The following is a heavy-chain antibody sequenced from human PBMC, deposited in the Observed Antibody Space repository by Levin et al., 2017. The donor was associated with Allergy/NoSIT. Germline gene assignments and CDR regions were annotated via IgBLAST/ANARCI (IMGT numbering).Heavy chain of an antibody. Sequence: GESLKISCSASGFAFSSSVFHWVRQVPGKGLQYVAGINNEGSTTHYEDSVKGRFTISRDNFWNTLYLQMSGLRDEDTAVYHCVKEGHSSGDCGCFDMWGQGTTVTVSS. CDR3: VKEGHSSGDCGCFDM. V-gene: IGHV3-64D*06. CDR2: INNEGSTT. CDR1: GFAFSSSV. D-gene: IGHD3-22*01. J-gene: IGHJ3*02.